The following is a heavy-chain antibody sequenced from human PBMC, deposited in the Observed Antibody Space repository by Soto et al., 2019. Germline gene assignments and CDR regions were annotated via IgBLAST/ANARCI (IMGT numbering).Heavy chain of an antibody. D-gene: IGHD3-3*01. V-gene: IGHV5-10-1*01. CDR1: GYDFANYW. J-gene: IGHJ6*02. CDR3: ARHRPAYYDFWSGYLADYYGMDV. Sequence: LGESLKISCEGSGYDFANYWIAWVRQMPGKGLEWMGRIDPSDSYTNYSPSFQGHVTISADKSISTAYLQWSSLKASDTAMYYCARHRPAYYDFWSGYLADYYGMDVWGQGTTVTVSS. CDR2: IDPSDSYT.